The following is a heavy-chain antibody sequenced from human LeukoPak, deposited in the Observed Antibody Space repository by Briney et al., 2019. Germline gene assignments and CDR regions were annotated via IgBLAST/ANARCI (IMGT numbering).Heavy chain of an antibody. CDR3: ARDKGGEYQLPRAFDP. J-gene: IGHJ5*02. Sequence: PGGSLRLSCAASGFTFSSYSMNWVRQAPGKGLEWASYISSSSSTIYYADSVKGRFTISRDNAKNSLYLQMNSLRDEDTAVYYCARDKGGEYQLPRAFDPWGQGTLVTVSS. V-gene: IGHV3-48*02. D-gene: IGHD2-2*01. CDR1: GFTFSSYS. CDR2: ISSSSSTI.